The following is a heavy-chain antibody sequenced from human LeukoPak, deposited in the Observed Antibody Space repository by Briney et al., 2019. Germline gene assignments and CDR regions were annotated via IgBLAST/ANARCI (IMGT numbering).Heavy chain of an antibody. J-gene: IGHJ4*02. CDR3: GRRIAAAGTPLGF. CDR2: MNPNSDNT. D-gene: IGHD6-13*01. Sequence: GASVKVSCKASGCTFTSYNISWVRQATGQGLEWMGWMNPNSDNTGYAQKFQGRVTMTMNTSISTAYMELSSLRSEDTGVYYCGRRIAAAGTPLGFWGEGTLVTVSS. CDR1: GCTFTSYN. V-gene: IGHV1-8*01.